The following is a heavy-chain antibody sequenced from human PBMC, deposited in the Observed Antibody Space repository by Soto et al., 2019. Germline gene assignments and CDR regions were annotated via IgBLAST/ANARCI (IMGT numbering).Heavy chain of an antibody. J-gene: IGHJ4*02. CDR3: ARQIAAQYPNFDY. D-gene: IGHD6-6*01. CDR1: GGSISNYY. Sequence: SETLSLTCTVSGGSISNYYWSWIRQPPGKGLEWIAYIYYSGSSNYNPSLKSRVTISVDTSKNQFSLKLSSVTAADTAVYYCARQIAAQYPNFDYWGQGTLVTVSS. V-gene: IGHV4-59*01. CDR2: IYYSGSS.